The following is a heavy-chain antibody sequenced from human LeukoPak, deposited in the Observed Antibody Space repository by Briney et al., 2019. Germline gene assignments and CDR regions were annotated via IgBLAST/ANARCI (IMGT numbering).Heavy chain of an antibody. CDR2: ISSSSSYI. Sequence: GGSLRLSCGASGFNFGSYGMYWVRQAPGKGLEWVSSISSSSSYIYYADSVKGRFTISRDNAKNSLYLQMNSLRAEDTAVYYCARDAAAGFDYWGQGTLVTVSS. J-gene: IGHJ4*02. CDR1: GFNFGSYG. D-gene: IGHD6-13*01. V-gene: IGHV3-21*01. CDR3: ARDAAAGFDY.